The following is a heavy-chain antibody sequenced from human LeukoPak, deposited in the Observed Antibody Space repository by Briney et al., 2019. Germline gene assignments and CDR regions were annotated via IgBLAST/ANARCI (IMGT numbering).Heavy chain of an antibody. D-gene: IGHD2-15*01. CDR3: AKERRYCSGGSCYSLDY. V-gene: IGHV3-30*18. CDR2: ISYDGSNK. CDR1: GFTFSTYV. J-gene: IGHJ4*02. Sequence: GGSLRLSCAASGFTFSTYVMHWVRQAPGKGLEWVALISYDGSNKFCADSVKGRFTISRDNSKNTLYLQMNSLGAEDTAVYYCAKERRYCSGGSCYSLDYWGQGTLVTVSS.